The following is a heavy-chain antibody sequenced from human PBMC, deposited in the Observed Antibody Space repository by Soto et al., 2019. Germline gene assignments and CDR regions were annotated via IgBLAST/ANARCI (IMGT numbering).Heavy chain of an antibody. CDR2: ISGSGGST. CDR3: AKARYSSSWYYYYGMDV. V-gene: IGHV3-23*01. J-gene: IGHJ6*02. CDR1: GFTFSSYA. D-gene: IGHD6-13*01. Sequence: GGSLRLSCAASGFTFSSYAMSWVRQAPGKGLEWVSAISGSGGSTYYADSVKGRFTISRDNSKNTLYLHMNSLRAEDTAVYYCAKARYSSSWYYYYGMDVWGQGTTVTVSS.